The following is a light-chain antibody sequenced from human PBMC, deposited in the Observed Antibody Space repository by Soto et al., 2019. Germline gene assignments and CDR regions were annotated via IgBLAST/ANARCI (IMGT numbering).Light chain of an antibody. CDR3: FHTYVGSLV. V-gene: IGLV7-46*01. J-gene: IGLJ2*01. Sequence: QAVVTQEPSLTVSPGGTVTLTCGSSTGVVTSGHYPYWFQQKPGQAPRTLIFDVNRKHSWTPARFSGSLLGGKAALTLSGALPEEEADYYCFHTYVGSLVFGGGTKLTVL. CDR2: DVN. CDR1: TGVVTSGHY.